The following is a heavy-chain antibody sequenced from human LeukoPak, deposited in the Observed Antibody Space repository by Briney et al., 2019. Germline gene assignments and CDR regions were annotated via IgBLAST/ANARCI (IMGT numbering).Heavy chain of an antibody. Sequence: GGSLRLSCAASGFTFSSYWMHWVRQAPGKGLVWVSRINSDGSSTGYADSVKGRFTISRDNAKNTLYLQMNSLRAEDTAVYYCARVRVGAPLDYWGQGTLVTVSS. D-gene: IGHD1-26*01. J-gene: IGHJ4*02. CDR3: ARVRVGAPLDY. CDR2: INSDGSST. V-gene: IGHV3-74*01. CDR1: GFTFSSYW.